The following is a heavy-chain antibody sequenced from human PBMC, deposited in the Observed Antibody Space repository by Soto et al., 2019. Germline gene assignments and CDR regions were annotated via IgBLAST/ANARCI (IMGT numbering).Heavy chain of an antibody. CDR3: AKNPCFPADAPSTCNY. J-gene: IGHJ4*02. V-gene: IGHV3-23*01. CDR2: ISGSGGSK. Sequence: EVQLLESGGGLVQPGGSLRLSCAASGFTFSNYAMSWVRQAPGKGLEWVSAISGSGGSKYYADSVKGRFTISRDNSKNTLYLQMNSLRAEDTAVYYCAKNPCFPADAPSTCNYWGQGTLVTVSS. CDR1: GFTFSNYA. D-gene: IGHD2-2*01.